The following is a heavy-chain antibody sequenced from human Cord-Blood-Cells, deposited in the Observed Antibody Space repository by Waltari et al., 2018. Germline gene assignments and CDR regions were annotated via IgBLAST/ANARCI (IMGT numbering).Heavy chain of an antibody. CDR2: IKQDGSEK. CDR1: GFPLSMHW. Sequence: EVQLVESGGGLVQPGGSLRLSCAASGFPLSMHWSSWVCQATGKGLEWVANIKQDGSEKYYVDSVKGRFTISRDNAKNSLYLQMNSLRAEDTAVYYCARDPAGMDVWGQGTTVTVSS. J-gene: IGHJ6*02. D-gene: IGHD6-13*01. V-gene: IGHV3-7*01. CDR3: ARDPAGMDV.